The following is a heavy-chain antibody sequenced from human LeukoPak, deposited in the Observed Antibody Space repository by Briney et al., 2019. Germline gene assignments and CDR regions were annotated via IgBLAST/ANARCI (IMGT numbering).Heavy chain of an antibody. CDR3: AKASADWYFDL. D-gene: IGHD2-2*01. Sequence: GRSLRLSCAASGFNFNDYAMHWVRQAPGKGLEWVSGISWNSGTVAYADSVKGRFAISRDNSKKSLYLQMNSLRAEDMALYYCAKASADWYFDLWGRGTLVTVSS. CDR2: ISWNSGTV. CDR1: GFNFNDYA. J-gene: IGHJ2*01. V-gene: IGHV3-9*03.